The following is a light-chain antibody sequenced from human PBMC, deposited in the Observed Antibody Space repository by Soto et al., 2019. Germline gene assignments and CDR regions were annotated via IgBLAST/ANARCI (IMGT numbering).Light chain of an antibody. J-gene: IGLJ1*01. Sequence: QSALTQPASVSGSPGQSTTISCTGGSSDIGGYNYVSWFQQHPGKVPKLMIYEVTNRPSGVSNRFSGSKSGSTASPTISGLQAEDEADYYCSSYTSSNTLVFGTGTKVTVL. CDR2: EVT. CDR1: SSDIGGYNY. CDR3: SSYTSSNTLV. V-gene: IGLV2-14*01.